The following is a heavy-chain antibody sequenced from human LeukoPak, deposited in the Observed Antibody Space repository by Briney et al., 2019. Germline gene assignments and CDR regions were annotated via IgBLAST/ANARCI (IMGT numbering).Heavy chain of an antibody. V-gene: IGHV3-11*01. J-gene: IGHJ4*02. Sequence: GGSLRLSCAASGFTFSDYYMSWIRQAPGKGLEWVSYISSSGSTIYYADSVKARFTISRDNSKNTLYLQMNSLRAEDTAVYYCAKDPYYYDSSGYYYPTFFDYWGQGTLVTVSS. D-gene: IGHD3-22*01. CDR3: AKDPYYYDSSGYYYPTFFDY. CDR1: GFTFSDYY. CDR2: ISSSGSTI.